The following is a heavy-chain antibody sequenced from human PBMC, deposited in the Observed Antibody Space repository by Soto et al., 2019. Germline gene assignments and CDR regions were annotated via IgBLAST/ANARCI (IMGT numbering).Heavy chain of an antibody. V-gene: IGHV3-23*01. D-gene: IGHD1-26*01. CDR2: ISDSGVDT. CDR1: GFTFSSYA. CDR3: AKGFSGTYNIDY. Sequence: GGSLRLSCAASGFTFSSYAMSWVRQAPGKGLEWVSSISDSGVDTYYADSVKVRFAISRDNSKNTLYLQMNSLRAGDTAIYYCAKGFSGTYNIDYWGQGTLVTVSS. J-gene: IGHJ4*02.